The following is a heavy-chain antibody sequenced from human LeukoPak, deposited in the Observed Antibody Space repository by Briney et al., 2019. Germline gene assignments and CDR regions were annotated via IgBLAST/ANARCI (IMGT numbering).Heavy chain of an antibody. J-gene: IGHJ4*02. D-gene: IGHD3-16*02. CDR1: GYTFTSYD. V-gene: IGHV1-8*01. CDR3: ARVSLVTGGYYFDY. Sequence: ASVKVSCKASGYTFTSYDINWVRQATGQGLEWMGWMNPNSGNTGYAQKFQGRVTMTRNTSISTAYMELSSLRSEDTAVYYCARVSLVTGGYYFDYWGQGTLVTVSS. CDR2: MNPNSGNT.